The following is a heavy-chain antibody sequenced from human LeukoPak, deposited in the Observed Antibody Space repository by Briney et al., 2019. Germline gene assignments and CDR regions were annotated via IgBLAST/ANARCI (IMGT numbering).Heavy chain of an antibody. D-gene: IGHD4-23*01. CDR2: ISFSGST. CDR1: GGSITSGEYY. J-gene: IGHJ4*02. V-gene: IGHV4-31*03. CDR3: ARDYYGRNPGYYFHY. Sequence: SETLSLTCTVSGGSITSGEYYWRWLGQHPGKGLEWIGYISFSGSTYYNPSLRSRVSISVDTSENQFSLRLSSVTAADTAVYYCARDYYGRNPGYYFHYWGQGTLVTVSS.